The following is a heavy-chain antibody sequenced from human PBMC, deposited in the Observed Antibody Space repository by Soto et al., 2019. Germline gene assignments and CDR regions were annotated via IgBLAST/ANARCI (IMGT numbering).Heavy chain of an antibody. J-gene: IGHJ4*02. CDR3: ASRYCSSTSCYFDY. CDR2: INHSGST. V-gene: IGHV4-34*01. D-gene: IGHD2-2*01. Sequence: PSETLSLTCAVYGGTFSDYYWSWIRQPPGKGLEWIGEINHSGSTNYNPSLKSRVTISVDTSKNQFSLNLNSVTAADTAVYYCASRYCSSTSCYFDYWGQGTLVTVSS. CDR1: GGTFSDYY.